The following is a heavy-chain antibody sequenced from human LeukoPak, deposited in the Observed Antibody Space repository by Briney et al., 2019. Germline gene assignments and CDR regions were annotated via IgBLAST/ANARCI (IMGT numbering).Heavy chain of an antibody. CDR1: GGTFSSYA. V-gene: IGHV1-69*04. D-gene: IGHD3-22*01. CDR2: IIPILGIA. J-gene: IGHJ5*02. Sequence: SVKVSCKASGGTFSSYAISWVRQAPGQGLEWMGRIIPILGIANYAQKFQGRVTITADKSTSTAYMELSSLRSEDTAVYYCARGVPLTYYYDSSGYYFNWFDPWGQGTLVTVPS. CDR3: ARGVPLTYYYDSSGYYFNWFDP.